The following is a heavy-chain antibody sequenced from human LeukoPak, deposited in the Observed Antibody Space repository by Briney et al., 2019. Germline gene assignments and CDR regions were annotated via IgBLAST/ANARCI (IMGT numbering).Heavy chain of an antibody. CDR2: IKHDGSEK. V-gene: IGHV3-7*03. J-gene: IGHJ4*02. D-gene: IGHD3-22*01. CDR1: GFTFSHYW. Sequence: TGGSLRLSCAASGFTFSHYWMSWVRQAPGKGLEWVANIKHDGSEKYYVGSVKGRFTISRDNAENSLYLQMNSLEAEDTAVYFCARAYDSGSYYDGTDYWGQGTLVTVSS. CDR3: ARAYDSGSYYDGTDY.